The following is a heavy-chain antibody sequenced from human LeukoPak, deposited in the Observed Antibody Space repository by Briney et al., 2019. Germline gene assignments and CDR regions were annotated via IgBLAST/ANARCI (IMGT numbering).Heavy chain of an antibody. J-gene: IGHJ5*02. Sequence: GESLKISCKGSGYRFTSYWIGWVRQMPGKGLEWMGIIYPGDSDTRYSPSFQGQVTISADKSISTAYLQWSSLKASDTAMYYCARAPSWYNWNGGWFDPWGQGTLVTVSS. D-gene: IGHD1-1*01. V-gene: IGHV5-51*01. CDR2: IYPGDSDT. CDR3: ARAPSWYNWNGGWFDP. CDR1: GYRFTSYW.